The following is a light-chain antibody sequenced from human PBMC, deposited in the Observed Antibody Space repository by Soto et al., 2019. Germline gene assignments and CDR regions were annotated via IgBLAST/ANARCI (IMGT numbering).Light chain of an antibody. J-gene: IGKJ1*01. CDR1: QGINSW. Sequence: DIQMTQSPSSVSASVGDRVTITCRASQGINSWLAWYQQKAGKAPNLLIYAASSLQSGVPSRFSGSGSGTDFTLTINSLQTEDSATYYFQQGNGFPWTLGQGTKVEIK. V-gene: IGKV1-12*02. CDR2: AAS. CDR3: QQGNGFPWT.